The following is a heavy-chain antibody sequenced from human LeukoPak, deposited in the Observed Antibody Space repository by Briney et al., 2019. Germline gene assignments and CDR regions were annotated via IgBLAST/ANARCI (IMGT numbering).Heavy chain of an antibody. Sequence: PGGSLRLSCSVSEITFSDFWMNWVRQAPGKGLEWVASIKKDGSEEYYVDSVRGRFTISRDNAQNSLYLQMNSLRDEDTAAYYCASGHYADYDWGQGTLVTVSS. D-gene: IGHD4-17*01. CDR3: ASGHYADYD. J-gene: IGHJ4*02. CDR1: EITFSDFW. V-gene: IGHV3-7*01. CDR2: IKKDGSEE.